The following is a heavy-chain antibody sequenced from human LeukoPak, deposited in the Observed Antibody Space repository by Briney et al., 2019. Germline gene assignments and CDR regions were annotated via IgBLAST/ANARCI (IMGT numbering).Heavy chain of an antibody. CDR2: IGTTGDT. J-gene: IGHJ4*02. Sequence: GGSLRLSCAASGFSFNTYDIHWVRQATGKGLEWVSAIGTTGDTYYAGSVKGRFTLSRENAKNSLYLQMNSLRAGDTAVYYCARGGSSSSYSALGDFFDYWGQGILVTVSS. CDR1: GFSFNTYD. V-gene: IGHV3-13*01. CDR3: ARGGSSSSYSALGDFFDY. D-gene: IGHD6-6*01.